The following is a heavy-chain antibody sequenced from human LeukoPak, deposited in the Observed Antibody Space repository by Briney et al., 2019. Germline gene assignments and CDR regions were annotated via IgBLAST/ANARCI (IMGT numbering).Heavy chain of an antibody. D-gene: IGHD3-3*01. J-gene: IGHJ4*02. CDR2: IYYSGST. V-gene: IGHV4-30-4*08. CDR3: ARGALYDFWSGYYIDY. CDR1: GGSISSGDYY. Sequence: SQTLSLTCTVSGGSISSGDYYWSWIRQPPGKGLEWIGYIYYSGSTYYNPSLKSRVTISVDTSKNQFSLKLSSVTAADTAVYYCARGALYDFWSGYYIDYWGQGTLVTVFS.